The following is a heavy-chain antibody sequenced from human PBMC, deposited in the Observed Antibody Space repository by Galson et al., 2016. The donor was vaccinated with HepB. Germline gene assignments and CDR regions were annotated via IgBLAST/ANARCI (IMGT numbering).Heavy chain of an antibody. CDR2: ISSGSSLI. D-gene: IGHD6-19*01. Sequence: SLRLSCAASGLNFSTHSMNWVRQAPGKGLEWVSYISSGSSLIYYADAVKGRFTISRDNAKNSLFLQMNSLRDEDSAVYYCARDREQWLVAHAFDIWGQGTMVTVSS. CDR3: ARDREQWLVAHAFDI. CDR1: GLNFSTHS. J-gene: IGHJ3*02. V-gene: IGHV3-48*02.